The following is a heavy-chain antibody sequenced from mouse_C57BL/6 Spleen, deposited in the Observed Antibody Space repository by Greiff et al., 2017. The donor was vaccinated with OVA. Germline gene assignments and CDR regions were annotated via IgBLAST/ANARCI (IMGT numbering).Heavy chain of an antibody. CDR2: IRSKSNNYAT. D-gene: IGHD2-3*01. J-gene: IGHJ4*01. CDR3: VRHSLYDGYYEVAMDY. V-gene: IGHV10-1*01. Sequence: EVKLEESGGGLVQPKGSLKLSCAASGFSFNTYAMNWVRQAPGKGLEWVARIRSKSNNYATYYADSVKDRFTISRDDSESMLYLQMNNLKTEDTAMYYCVRHSLYDGYYEVAMDYWGQGTSVTVSS. CDR1: GFSFNTYA.